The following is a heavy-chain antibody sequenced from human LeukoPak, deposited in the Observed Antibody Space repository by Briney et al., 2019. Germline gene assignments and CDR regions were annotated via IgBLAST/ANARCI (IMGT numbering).Heavy chain of an antibody. CDR1: GYSFTSHW. J-gene: IGHJ5*02. V-gene: IGHV5-51*01. Sequence: GESLKISCKGSGYGSGYSFTSHWIAWVRQMPGKGLEWMGIIYPRDSNTIYSPSFQGQVTISVDTSINTAYLQWISLKASDTAMYYCARHPIAAGGAYNWFDPWGQGALVTVSS. CDR3: ARHPIAAGGAYNWFDP. D-gene: IGHD6-13*01. CDR2: IYPRDSNT.